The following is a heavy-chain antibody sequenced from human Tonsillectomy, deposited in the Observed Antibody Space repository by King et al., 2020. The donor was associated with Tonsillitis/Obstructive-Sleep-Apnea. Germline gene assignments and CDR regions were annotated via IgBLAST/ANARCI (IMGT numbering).Heavy chain of an antibody. CDR2: ISWNSGSI. Sequence: VQLVESGGGLVQPGRSLRLSCAASGFTFNDYAVHWVRQAPGKGLEWVSGISWNSGSIGYADSVQGRFTISRDNAKNSLYLQMNSLRAEDTALYYCAKDKEECFTMLRGVISAQFDFWGQGTLVTVSS. D-gene: IGHD3-10*01. CDR3: AKDKEECFTMLRGVISAQFDF. CDR1: GFTFNDYA. V-gene: IGHV3-9*01. J-gene: IGHJ4*02.